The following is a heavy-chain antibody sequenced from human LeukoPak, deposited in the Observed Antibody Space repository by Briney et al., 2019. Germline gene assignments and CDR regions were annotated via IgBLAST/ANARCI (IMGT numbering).Heavy chain of an antibody. CDR1: GGTFSSYA. Sequence: ASVKVSCKASGGTFSSYAISWVRQAPGQGLEWMGWINPNSGGTNYAQKFQGRVTMTRDTSISTAYMELSRLRSDDTAVYYCARDRETYYYMDVWGKGTTVTISS. V-gene: IGHV1-2*02. D-gene: IGHD5-24*01. CDR3: ARDRETYYYMDV. CDR2: INPNSGGT. J-gene: IGHJ6*03.